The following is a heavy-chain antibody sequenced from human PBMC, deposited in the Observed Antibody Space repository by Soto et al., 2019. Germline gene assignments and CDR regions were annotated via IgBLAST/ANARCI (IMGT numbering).Heavy chain of an antibody. J-gene: IGHJ6*03. CDR3: ARDVRSPGYYYYMDV. CDR1: GFTFSSYW. Sequence: GGSLRLSCAASGFTFSSYWMSWVRQAPGKGLEWVANIKQDGSEKYYVDSVKGRFTIFRDNAKNSLYLQMNSLRAEDTAVYYCARDVRSPGYYYYMDVWGKGTTVTVSS. CDR2: IKQDGSEK. V-gene: IGHV3-7*01.